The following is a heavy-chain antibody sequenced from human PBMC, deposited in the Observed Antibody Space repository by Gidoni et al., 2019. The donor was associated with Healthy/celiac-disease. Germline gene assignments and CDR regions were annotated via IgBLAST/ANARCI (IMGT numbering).Heavy chain of an antibody. CDR1: ADSVSNPDYY. CDR2: VYYRGTT. Sequence: QLPLQGSGPRLVKTSEPLSPSCPVSADSVSNPDYYWGWVRQPPGKGLEWIGTVYYRGTTYYNPSLKSRVTILVHTSLNQFSLRLSSVTAADTAIYYCARDIRYSSSWSHFDFWGQGTLATVSP. D-gene: IGHD6-13*01. J-gene: IGHJ4*02. V-gene: IGHV4-39*07. CDR3: ARDIRYSSSWSHFDF.